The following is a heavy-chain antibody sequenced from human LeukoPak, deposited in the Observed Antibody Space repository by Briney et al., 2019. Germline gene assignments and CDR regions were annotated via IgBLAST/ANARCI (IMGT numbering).Heavy chain of an antibody. CDR1: GGTFSSYA. CDR2: IIPIFGTA. D-gene: IGHD5-24*01. V-gene: IGHV1-69*05. J-gene: IGHJ4*02. CDR3: ASTMGWLQLRGPFDY. Sequence: SVKVSCKASGGTFSSYAISWVRQAPGQGLEWTGGIIPIFGTANYAQKFQGRVTITTDESTSTAYMELSSLRSEDTAVYYCASTMGWLQLRGPFDYWGQGTLVTVSS.